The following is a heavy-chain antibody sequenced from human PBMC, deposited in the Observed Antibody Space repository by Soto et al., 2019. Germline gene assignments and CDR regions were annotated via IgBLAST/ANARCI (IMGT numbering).Heavy chain of an antibody. CDR1: GGSISSGDYY. J-gene: IGHJ6*02. CDR2: IYYSGST. V-gene: IGHV4-30-4*01. CDR3: ARESKGYYGMDV. Sequence: SETLSLTCTVSGGSISSGDYYWSWIRQPPGKGLEWIGYIYYSGSTYYNPSLKSRVTISVDTSKNQFSLKLSSVTAADTAVYYCARESKGYYGMDVWGQGTTVTVSS.